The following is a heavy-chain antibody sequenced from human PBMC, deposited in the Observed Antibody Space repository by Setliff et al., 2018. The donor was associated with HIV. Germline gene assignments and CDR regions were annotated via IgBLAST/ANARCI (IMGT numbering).Heavy chain of an antibody. CDR1: GSTFSRYL. CDR2: IYPGDSDT. D-gene: IGHD2-15*01. J-gene: IGHJ6*02. Sequence: PGASLTPSCKCSGSTFSRYLIGWVRQMPGKGLEWMGIIYPGDSDTRYSPSCQVQVTISANKSISTAYMQCSSLKPADTAMYYCARLGGICSGGSCTALAYTMDVWGQGTTVTVSS. V-gene: IGHV5-51*01. CDR3: ARLGGICSGGSCTALAYTMDV.